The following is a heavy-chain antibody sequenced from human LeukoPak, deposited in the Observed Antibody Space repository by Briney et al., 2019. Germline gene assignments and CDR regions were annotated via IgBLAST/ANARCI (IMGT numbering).Heavy chain of an antibody. J-gene: IGHJ4*02. CDR2: ISGSGGST. CDR1: GFTFSRYA. D-gene: IGHD3-10*01. Sequence: GGSLRLSCAASGFTFSRYAMNWVRHAPGKGLEWVSAISGSGGSTYYADSVKGRFTISRDNSKSTLYLQMNSLRAEDSAVYYCAKDRFYGSGSYTFDSWGQGTLVTVSS. CDR3: AKDRFYGSGSYTFDS. V-gene: IGHV3-23*01.